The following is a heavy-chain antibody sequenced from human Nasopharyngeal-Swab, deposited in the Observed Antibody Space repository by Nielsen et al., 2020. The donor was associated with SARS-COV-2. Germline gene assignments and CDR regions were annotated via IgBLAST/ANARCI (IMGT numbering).Heavy chain of an antibody. CDR1: GFTFSDYY. CDR2: ISSSSSYT. Sequence: LKISCAASGFTFSDYYMSWIRQAPGKGLEWVSYISSSSSYTNYADSVKGRFTISRDNAKNSLYLQMNSLRAEDTAVYYCAREESDSFDYWGQGTLVTVSS. CDR3: AREESDSFDY. V-gene: IGHV3-11*06. D-gene: IGHD2-21*01. J-gene: IGHJ4*02.